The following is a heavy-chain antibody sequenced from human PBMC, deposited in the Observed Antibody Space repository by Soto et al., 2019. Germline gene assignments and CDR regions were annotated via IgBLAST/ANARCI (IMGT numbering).Heavy chain of an antibody. D-gene: IGHD2-2*01. CDR3: ARLSGPAAMLATYYYGMDV. CDR1: GYSFTSYW. J-gene: IGHJ6*02. CDR2: IDPSDSYT. Sequence: GESLKISCKGSGYSFTSYWISWVRQMPGKGLEWMGRIDPSDSYTNYSPSFQGHVTTSADKSISTAYLQWSSLKASDTAMYYCARLSGPAAMLATYYYGMDVWRQRTTVTVSS. V-gene: IGHV5-10-1*01.